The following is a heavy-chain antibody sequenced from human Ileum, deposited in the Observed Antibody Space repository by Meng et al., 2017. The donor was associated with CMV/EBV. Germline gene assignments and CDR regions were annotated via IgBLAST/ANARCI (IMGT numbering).Heavy chain of an antibody. D-gene: IGHD2/OR15-2a*01. J-gene: IGHJ4*02. CDR2: IKQDGSEK. Sequence: GGSLRLSCAASGFTVSSNYMSWVRQAPGKGLEWVANIKQDGSEKYYVDSVKGRFTISRDNAENSLYLQMDSLRAEDTAVYYCASISYWGQGTLVIVSS. CDR1: GFTVSSNY. V-gene: IGHV3-7*01. CDR3: ASISY.